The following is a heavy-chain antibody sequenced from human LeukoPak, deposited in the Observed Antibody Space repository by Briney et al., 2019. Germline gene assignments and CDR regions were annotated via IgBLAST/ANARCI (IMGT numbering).Heavy chain of an antibody. Sequence: VGSLRLSRAASVFTFSTYNMNCGREAPGKGGEWGSSITSSSRYTFYADSVKGRFTISRDNSENPVSLQLNSLRAEDTAVYYCGKGLAYTYPYSGNMDVWGKGTTVTISS. J-gene: IGHJ6*03. CDR1: VFTFSTYN. CDR2: ITSSSRYT. V-gene: IGHV3-21*01. D-gene: IGHD5-18*01. CDR3: GKGLAYTYPYSGNMDV.